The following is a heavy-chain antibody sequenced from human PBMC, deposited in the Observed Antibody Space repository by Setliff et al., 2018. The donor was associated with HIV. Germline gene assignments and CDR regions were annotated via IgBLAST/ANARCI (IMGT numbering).Heavy chain of an antibody. V-gene: IGHV4-61*09. CDR2: IYTSGST. CDR1: GGSISRGSYY. CDR3: AREGVPAAVMWFDP. J-gene: IGHJ5*02. D-gene: IGHD2-2*01. Sequence: PSETLSLTCTVSGGSISRGSYYWSWIRQPAGKGLEWIGHIYTSGSTNYNPSLKSRVTISVDTSKNQFSLKLSSVTASDTAVYYCAREGVPAAVMWFDPWGQGTLVTVSS.